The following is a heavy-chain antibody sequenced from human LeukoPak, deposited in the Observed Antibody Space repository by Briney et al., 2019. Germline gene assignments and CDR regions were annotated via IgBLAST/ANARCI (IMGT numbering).Heavy chain of an antibody. J-gene: IGHJ3*02. CDR2: ISGDGRSS. CDR3: TRDTLFCSGGYCYHDI. V-gene: IGHV3-74*01. D-gene: IGHD2-15*01. CDR1: EFTFSSYW. Sequence: PGGSLRLSCAASEFTFSSYWMHWVRQAPGKGLVWVSRISGDGRSSSYADSVKGRFTISRDNAKNTMYLQMNSLRVEDTAVYYCTRDTLFCSGGYCYHDIWGQGTMVTVSS.